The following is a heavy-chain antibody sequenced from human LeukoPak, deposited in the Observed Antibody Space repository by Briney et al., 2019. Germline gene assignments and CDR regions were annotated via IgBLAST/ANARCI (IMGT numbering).Heavy chain of an antibody. CDR3: ARESGGWNWRKVDY. CDR2: IYHSGNT. CDR1: GYSISTSYY. D-gene: IGHD1-1*01. V-gene: IGHV4-38-2*02. J-gene: IGHJ4*02. Sequence: PSETLSLTCTVSGYSISTSYYWGWIRQPPGKGLEWIGSIYHSGNTNYNPSLKSRVTISVDTSKNQFSLKLSSVTAADTAVYYCARESGGWNWRKVDYWGQGTLVTVSS.